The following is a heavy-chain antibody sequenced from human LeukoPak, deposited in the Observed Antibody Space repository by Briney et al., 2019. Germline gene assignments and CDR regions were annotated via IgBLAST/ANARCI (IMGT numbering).Heavy chain of an antibody. CDR3: ARAGILRNFDY. D-gene: IGHD3-3*01. V-gene: IGHV1-2*04. Sequence: ASVKVSCKASGYAFTGYCMHWVRQAPGQGLEWMGWINPNSGGTNYAQKFQGWVTMTRDTSISTAYMELSRLRSDDTAVYYCARAGILRNFDYWGQGTLVTVSS. CDR1: GYAFTGYC. CDR2: INPNSGGT. J-gene: IGHJ4*02.